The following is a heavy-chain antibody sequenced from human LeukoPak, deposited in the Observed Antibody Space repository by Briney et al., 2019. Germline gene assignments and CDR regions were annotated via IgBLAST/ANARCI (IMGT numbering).Heavy chain of an antibody. J-gene: IGHJ4*02. D-gene: IGHD6-19*01. CDR2: IWYDGSKK. CDR1: GFTFNIYG. V-gene: IGHV3-30*02. CDR3: ARDSSGWFDY. Sequence: GGSLRLSCAASGFTFNIYGMHWVRQAPGKGLEWVAFIWYDGSKKYYADSVKGRFTISRDNSKNTLYLQMNSLRAEDTAVYYCARDSSGWFDYWGQGTLVTVSS.